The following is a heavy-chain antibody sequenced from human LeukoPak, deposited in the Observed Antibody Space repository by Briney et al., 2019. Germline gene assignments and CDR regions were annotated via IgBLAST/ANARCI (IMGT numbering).Heavy chain of an antibody. D-gene: IGHD1-14*01. CDR1: GFTFHDYA. Sequence: GGSLRLSCAASGFTFHDYAMHWVRQAPGKGLEWVSGISWNSGIIVYADSVKGRFTISRDNAKNSLYLQMNSLRAEDTAVYYCARALRYLDAFDIWGQGTMVTVSS. CDR3: ARALRYLDAFDI. J-gene: IGHJ3*02. CDR2: ISWNSGII. V-gene: IGHV3-9*01.